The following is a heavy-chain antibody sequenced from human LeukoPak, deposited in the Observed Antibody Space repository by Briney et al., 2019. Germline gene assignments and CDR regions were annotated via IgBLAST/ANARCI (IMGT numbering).Heavy chain of an antibody. J-gene: IGHJ4*02. Sequence: GGSLRLSCAASGFTFSSYAMNWVRQAPGKGLEWVSFISGSGDTTYYADSVKGRFTISRDSSKNTLYLQMNSLRAEDTAVYYCAKSRGEGRGASNYWGQGTLVTVSS. V-gene: IGHV3-23*01. D-gene: IGHD1-26*01. CDR3: AKSRGEGRGASNY. CDR2: ISGSGDTT. CDR1: GFTFSSYA.